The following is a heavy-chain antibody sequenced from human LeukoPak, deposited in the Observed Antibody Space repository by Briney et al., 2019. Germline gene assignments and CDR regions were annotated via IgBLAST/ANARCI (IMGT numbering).Heavy chain of an antibody. CDR1: GYTFTGYY. D-gene: IGHD3-10*01. Sequence: ASVKVSCKASGYTFTGYYIHWVRQAPGQGLEWMGWIKPSSGGINHAQNFQGTVTMTRDTSINTAYMELSRLRSDDTAVYYRARDLMVRGPMDVWGKGTTVTVSS. V-gene: IGHV1-2*02. J-gene: IGHJ6*03. CDR3: ARDLMVRGPMDV. CDR2: IKPSSGGI.